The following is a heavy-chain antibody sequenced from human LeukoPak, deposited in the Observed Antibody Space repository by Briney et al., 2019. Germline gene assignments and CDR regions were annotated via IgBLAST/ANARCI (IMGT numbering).Heavy chain of an antibody. CDR3: AKSLRDSSGYWDPTYYYYYYMDV. J-gene: IGHJ6*03. D-gene: IGHD3-22*01. CDR2: IIPIFGKA. CDR1: GGTFSSYA. Sequence: SVKVSCKASGGTFSSYAISWVRQAPGQGLEWMGGIIPIFGKANYAQKFQGRVTITTDESTSTAYMELSSLRSEDTAVYYCAKSLRDSSGYWDPTYYYYYYMDVWGKGTTVTVSS. V-gene: IGHV1-69*05.